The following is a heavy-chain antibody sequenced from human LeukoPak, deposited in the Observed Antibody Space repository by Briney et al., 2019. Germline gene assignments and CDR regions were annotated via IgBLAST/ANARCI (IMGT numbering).Heavy chain of an antibody. Sequence: ASVKVSCKASGYTFTSYDINWVRQATGQGLEWMGWMNPNSGNTGYAQKFHGRVTMTRNTSISTAYRELSSLRSEDTAVYYCAIRAGPPPSNWFDPWGQGTLVTVSS. D-gene: IGHD6-13*01. CDR3: AIRAGPPPSNWFDP. CDR2: MNPNSGNT. CDR1: GYTFTSYD. V-gene: IGHV1-8*01. J-gene: IGHJ5*02.